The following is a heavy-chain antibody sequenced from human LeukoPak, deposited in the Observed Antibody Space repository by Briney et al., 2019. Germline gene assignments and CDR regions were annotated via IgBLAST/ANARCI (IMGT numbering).Heavy chain of an antibody. Sequence: SGGSLRLSCAASGFTFSSYAMSWVRQAPGKGLEWVSAISGSGGSTYYADSVKGRFTISRDNSKNTLYLQINSLGVEDTAVYYCAKGDHYDSSGYYHNWFDPWGQGTLVIVSS. CDR1: GFTFSSYA. CDR3: AKGDHYDSSGYYHNWFDP. CDR2: ISGSGGST. J-gene: IGHJ5*02. D-gene: IGHD3-22*01. V-gene: IGHV3-23*01.